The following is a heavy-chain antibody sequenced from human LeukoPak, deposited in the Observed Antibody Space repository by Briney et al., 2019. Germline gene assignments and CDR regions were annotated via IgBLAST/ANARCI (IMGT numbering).Heavy chain of an antibody. Sequence: SETLSLTCAVYGGSFSGYYWSWIRQPPGKGLEWIGEINHSGSTNYNPSLKSRVTISVDTSQNQFSLKLSSVTAADTAVYYCARRGFDPWGQGTLVTVSS. V-gene: IGHV4-34*01. CDR3: ARRGFDP. J-gene: IGHJ5*02. CDR2: INHSGST. CDR1: GGSFSGYY.